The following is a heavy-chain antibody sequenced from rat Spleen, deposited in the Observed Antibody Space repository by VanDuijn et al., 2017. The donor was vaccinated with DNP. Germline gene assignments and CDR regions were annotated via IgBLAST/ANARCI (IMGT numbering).Heavy chain of an antibody. J-gene: IGHJ2*01. CDR3: ARWTRYFDY. Sequence: EVQLQESGSGLVKPSQSLSLTCSVTGYSITSNYWGWIRKFPGNKMEHIGHISYSGSSNYNPSLKSRISITKDTSKNHFFLHLNSVTTEDTATYYCARWTRYFDYWGQGVMVTVSS. CDR1: GYSITSNY. D-gene: IGHD1-7*01. V-gene: IGHV3-1*01. CDR2: ISYSGSS.